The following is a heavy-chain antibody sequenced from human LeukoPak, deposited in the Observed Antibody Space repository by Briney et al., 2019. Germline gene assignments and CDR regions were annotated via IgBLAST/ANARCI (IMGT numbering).Heavy chain of an antibody. CDR3: AVKFAAGKANWFDP. CDR2: IYHSGST. V-gene: IGHV4-4*02. CDR1: GFTVSNNY. Sequence: GSLRLSCAASGFTVSNNYMTWVRQAPGKGLEWIGEIYHSGSTNYNPSLKSRVTILVDKSRNHFSLNVGSVTAADTAVYYCAVKFAAGKANWFDPWGQGTLVTVSS. D-gene: IGHD6-13*01. J-gene: IGHJ5*02.